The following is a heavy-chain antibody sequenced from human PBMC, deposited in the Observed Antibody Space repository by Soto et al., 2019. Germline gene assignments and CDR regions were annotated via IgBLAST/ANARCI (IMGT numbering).Heavy chain of an antibody. D-gene: IGHD2-15*01. CDR1: GYSFTSYW. V-gene: IGHV5-51*01. CDR3: ARGGYCSGGSCYWEGVGAFDI. Sequence: GASLKISCKGSGYSFTSYWIGWVRQMPGKGLEWMGIIYPGDSDTRYSPSFQGQVTISADKSISTAYLQWSSLKASDTAMYYCARGGYCSGGSCYWEGVGAFDIWGQGTMVTVSS. J-gene: IGHJ3*02. CDR2: IYPGDSDT.